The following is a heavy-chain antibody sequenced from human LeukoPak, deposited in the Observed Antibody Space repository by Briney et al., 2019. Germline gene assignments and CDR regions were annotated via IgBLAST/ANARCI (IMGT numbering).Heavy chain of an antibody. J-gene: IGHJ4*02. D-gene: IGHD6-19*01. CDR2: IYSGGST. V-gene: IGHV3-53*04. Sequence: PGGSLRLSCAPSGFTVSSNYMSWVRQAPGKGLEWVSVIYSGGSTYYADSVKGRFTISRHISQNTLYLQMNSLGAEDTAVYYCARVRLGSGWSLFDFWGQGTLVTVSS. CDR1: GFTVSSNY. CDR3: ARVRLGSGWSLFDF.